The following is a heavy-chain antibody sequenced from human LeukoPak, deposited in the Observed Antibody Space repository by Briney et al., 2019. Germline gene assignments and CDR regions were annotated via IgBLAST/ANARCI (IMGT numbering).Heavy chain of an antibody. CDR1: GGSFSGYY. CDR3: ARGRYYVWGSYRSNYYYYGMDV. V-gene: IGHV4-34*01. J-gene: IGHJ6*02. D-gene: IGHD3-16*02. CDR2: INHSGST. Sequence: SETLSLTCAVYGGSFSGYYWSWIRQPPGKGLEWIGEINHSGSTNYNPSLKSRVTISVDTSKNQFSLKLSSVTAADTAVYYCARGRYYVWGSYRSNYYYYGMDVWDQGTTVTVSS.